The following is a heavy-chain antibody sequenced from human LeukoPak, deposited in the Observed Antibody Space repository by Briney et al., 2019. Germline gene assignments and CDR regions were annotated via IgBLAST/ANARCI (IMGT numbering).Heavy chain of an antibody. CDR3: ARGGYSYGYMGYFDY. CDR1: GYTFTYYG. CDR2: ISAYTGNT. Sequence: GASVKVSCKASGYTFTYYGISWVRQAPGQGLEWVGWISAYTGNTNYAQKLQGRVTMTTDTSTSTAYMELRSLISDDTAVYYCARGGYSYGYMGYFDYWGQGTLVTVSS. J-gene: IGHJ4*02. V-gene: IGHV1-18*01. D-gene: IGHD5-18*01.